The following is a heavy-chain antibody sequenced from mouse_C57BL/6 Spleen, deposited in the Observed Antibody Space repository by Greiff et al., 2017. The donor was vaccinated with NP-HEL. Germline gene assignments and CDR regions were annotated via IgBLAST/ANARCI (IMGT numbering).Heavy chain of an antibody. D-gene: IGHD1-1*01. V-gene: IGHV5-4*01. CDR3: ARDYYGSSYEAWFAY. CDR1: GFTFSSYA. CDR2: ISDGGSYT. J-gene: IGHJ3*01. Sequence: EVMLVESGGGLVKPGGSLKLSCAASGFTFSSYAMSWVRQTPEKRLEWVATISDGGSYTYYPDNVKGRFTISRDNAKNNLYLQMSHLKSEDTAMDYCARDYYGSSYEAWFAYWGQGTLVTVSA.